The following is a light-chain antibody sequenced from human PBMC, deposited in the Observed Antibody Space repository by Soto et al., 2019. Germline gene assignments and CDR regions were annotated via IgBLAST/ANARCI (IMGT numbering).Light chain of an antibody. J-gene: IGKJ1*01. V-gene: IGKV3-15*01. CDR2: GAS. CDR1: HSVSSN. Sequence: EIVMTQSPATLSVSLGERATLSCRASHSVSSNLAWYQQKPGQAPRLLIYGASTRATGIPARFSGSGSGTDLTLTITSLQSEDFAVYYCQHYNNWPPWTFGQGTKVEI. CDR3: QHYNNWPPWT.